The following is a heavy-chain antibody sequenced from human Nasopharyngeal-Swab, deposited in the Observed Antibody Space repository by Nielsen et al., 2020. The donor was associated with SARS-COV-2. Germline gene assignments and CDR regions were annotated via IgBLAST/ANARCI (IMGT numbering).Heavy chain of an antibody. V-gene: IGHV3-21*06. CDR2: ISNSYTFM. Sequence: GESLKISCAASGFTYSGYSINWVRQAPGKGLEWVASISNSYTFMYYADSVKGRFTISRDNANNSFIQQMNSLRADDTAVYYCASPYGSSRYWGQGTLVTVSS. D-gene: IGHD6-6*01. CDR1: GFTYSGYS. CDR3: ASPYGSSRY. J-gene: IGHJ4*02.